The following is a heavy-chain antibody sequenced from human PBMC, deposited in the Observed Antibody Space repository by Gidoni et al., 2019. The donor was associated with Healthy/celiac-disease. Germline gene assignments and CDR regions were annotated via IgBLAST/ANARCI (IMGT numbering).Heavy chain of an antibody. CDR2: ISGSGGST. J-gene: IGHJ5*02. V-gene: IGHV3-23*01. Sequence: EVQLLESGGGLVQPGGSLRLSCAASVFTFSSYAMSWVRQAPGKGLEWVSAISGSGGSTYYADSVKGRFTISRDNSKNTLYLQMNSLRAEDTAVYYCAKDPDLWSGSYLNWFDPWGQGTLVTVSS. D-gene: IGHD3-3*01. CDR1: VFTFSSYA. CDR3: AKDPDLWSGSYLNWFDP.